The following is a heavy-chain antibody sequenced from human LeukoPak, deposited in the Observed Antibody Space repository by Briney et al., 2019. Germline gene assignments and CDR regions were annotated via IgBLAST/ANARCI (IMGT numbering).Heavy chain of an antibody. J-gene: IGHJ5*02. CDR3: ARAPLDSSGNHWGVWFDP. V-gene: IGHV5-51*01. D-gene: IGHD3-22*01. CDR1: GYSFSSYW. Sequence: GESLKISCKGSGYSFSSYWIGWVRQMPGKGLEWMGIIYPGHSDAKYSPSFQGQVTMSADRSINTAYLQWSSLKASDTAIYYCARAPLDSSGNHWGVWFDPWGQGTLVTVSS. CDR2: IYPGHSDA.